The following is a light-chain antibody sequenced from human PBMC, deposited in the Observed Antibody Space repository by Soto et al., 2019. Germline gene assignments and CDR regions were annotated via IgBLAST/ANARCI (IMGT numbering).Light chain of an antibody. Sequence: QSVLTQPPSASGSPGQSVTISCTGTSSDVGGYNYVSWYQQHPGKAPKLMVDEVTKRPSGVPDRFSGSKSGNTASLTVSGLQAEDEADYYCSSHAGINNVVFGGGTKLTVL. J-gene: IGLJ3*02. CDR2: EVT. CDR3: SSHAGINNVV. CDR1: SSDVGGYNY. V-gene: IGLV2-8*01.